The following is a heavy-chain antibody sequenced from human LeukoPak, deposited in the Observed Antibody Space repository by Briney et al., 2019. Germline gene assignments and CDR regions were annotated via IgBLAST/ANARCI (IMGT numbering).Heavy chain of an antibody. CDR2: ISAYNGNT. D-gene: IGHD2-2*01. CDR1: GYTFTSYG. Sequence: ASVKVSCKATGYTFTSYGISWVRQAPGQGLEWMGWISAYNGNTNYAQKLQGRVTMTTDTSTSTAYMELRSLRSEDTAVYYCARGGGSRYCSSTSCYPYWGQGTLVTVSS. J-gene: IGHJ4*02. V-gene: IGHV1-18*01. CDR3: ARGGGSRYCSSTSCYPY.